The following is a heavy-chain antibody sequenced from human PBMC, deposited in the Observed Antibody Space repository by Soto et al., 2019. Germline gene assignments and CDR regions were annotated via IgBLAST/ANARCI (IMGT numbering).Heavy chain of an antibody. D-gene: IGHD3-16*02. V-gene: IGHV4-30-4*01. Sequence: QVQLQESGPGLVKPSQTLSLTCTVSGGSITSGDYYWSWIRQPPGKGLEWIGYISYSGTTYYNPSPKSRLTISADTSKHKFSLKLTSVTAADTAVYYCARTNYDYVWGSYRFDYWGQGALVSVSS. J-gene: IGHJ4*02. CDR2: ISYSGTT. CDR1: GGSITSGDYY. CDR3: ARTNYDYVWGSYRFDY.